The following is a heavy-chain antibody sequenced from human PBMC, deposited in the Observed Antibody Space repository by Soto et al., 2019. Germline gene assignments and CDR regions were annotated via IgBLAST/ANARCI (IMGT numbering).Heavy chain of an antibody. CDR3: ATQGSKRALSNIGWYYNY. V-gene: IGHV1-18*01. D-gene: IGHD6-19*01. CDR1: GYTFTNFA. Sequence: GASVKVSCKASGYTFTNFAISWLRQAPGQGLEWMGWIRAYNDDTNYTQKFQGRVTMTTDTSTNTAYMELRSLRSDDTAVYYCATQGSKRALSNIGWYYNYWGQGTPVTVSS. J-gene: IGHJ4*02. CDR2: IRAYNDDT.